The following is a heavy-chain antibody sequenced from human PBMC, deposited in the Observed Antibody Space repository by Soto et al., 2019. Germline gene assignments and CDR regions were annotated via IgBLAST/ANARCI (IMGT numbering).Heavy chain of an antibody. J-gene: IGHJ4*02. D-gene: IGHD1-26*01. CDR2: IDPTDSYA. CDR1: GYSFTSYW. CDR3: ARLNRRNGTNGQLDY. Sequence: PGESLKISCRVSGYSFTSYWISWVRQMPGKGLEWMGRIDPTDSYANYSPSFQGHVTFSVDRSINTAYLQWSSLKAPDTAVYYCARLNRRNGTNGQLDYWGQGNLVTVSS. V-gene: IGHV5-10-1*01.